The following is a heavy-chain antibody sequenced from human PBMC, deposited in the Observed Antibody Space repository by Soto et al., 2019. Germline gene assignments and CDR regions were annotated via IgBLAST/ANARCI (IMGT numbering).Heavy chain of an antibody. Sequence: PGGSLRLSCAASGFTFSSYGMHWVRQAPGKGLEWVAVISYDGNNKYYADSVKGRFTISRDNSKNTLYLQMNSLRAEDTAVYYCARGRDYYGMDVWGQGTTVTVSS. J-gene: IGHJ6*02. CDR3: ARGRDYYGMDV. V-gene: IGHV3-30*03. CDR2: ISYDGNNK. CDR1: GFTFSSYG.